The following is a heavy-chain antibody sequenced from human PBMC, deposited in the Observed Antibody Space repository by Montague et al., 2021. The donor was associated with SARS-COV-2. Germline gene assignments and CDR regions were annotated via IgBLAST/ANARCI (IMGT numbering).Heavy chain of an antibody. D-gene: IGHD3-16*02. V-gene: IGHV4-39*01. Sequence: SETLSLTCSVSGDSIRSSGYYWGWIRQPPGKGLEWIGTFYYSGSTNYNPSLKSRVTMPVDTSKNQFSPELRSVTAADTAVYYCARLGFVELWLNLGWFDPWGQGTLVTVSS. CDR3: ARLGFVELWLNLGWFDP. J-gene: IGHJ5*02. CDR2: FYYSGST. CDR1: GDSIRSSGYY.